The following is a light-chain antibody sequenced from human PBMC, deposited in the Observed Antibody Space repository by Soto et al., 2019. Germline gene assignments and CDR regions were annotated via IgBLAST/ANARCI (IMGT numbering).Light chain of an antibody. CDR3: QSYDSNLSEV. J-gene: IGLJ1*01. V-gene: IGLV1-40*01. CDR2: GSD. CDR1: GSNIGAGYG. Sequence: QSVLTQPPSVPGVPWQTVTISFTGSGSNIGAGYGVQWYQQLPGTAPRLLIYGSDDRPSGVPDRFSASVSGNSASLAITGLQTEDEAVYYCQSYDSNLSEVFGPGTKVTVL.